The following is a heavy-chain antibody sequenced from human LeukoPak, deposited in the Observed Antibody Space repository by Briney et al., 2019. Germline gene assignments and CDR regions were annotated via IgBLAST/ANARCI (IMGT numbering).Heavy chain of an antibody. CDR1: GDSMSSYY. J-gene: IGHJ3*02. CDR3: ARDFRGSVDAFDI. Sequence: PETLSLTCSVSGDSMSSYYWSWIRQPPGKGLEWIGYIYYSGATSYNPSLKSRVTISIDTSKNQFSLNLGSVTAADTAVYYCARDFRGSVDAFDIWGQGTMVAVSS. V-gene: IGHV4-59*01. CDR2: IYYSGAT.